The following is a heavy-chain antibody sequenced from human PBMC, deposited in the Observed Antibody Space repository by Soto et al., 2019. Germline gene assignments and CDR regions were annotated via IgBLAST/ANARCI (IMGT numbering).Heavy chain of an antibody. CDR2: INSDGSST. J-gene: IGHJ4*02. CDR1: GFTFSRYW. Sequence: EVQLVESGGGLVQPGGSLRLSCAASGFTFSRYWMHWVRQAPGKGLVWVSRINSDGSSTSYADSVKGRFTISRDNAKNTLYLQMNSLRAEDTAVYYCARGGLYYYDSSGYHFDYWGQGTLVTVSS. D-gene: IGHD3-22*01. CDR3: ARGGLYYYDSSGYHFDY. V-gene: IGHV3-74*01.